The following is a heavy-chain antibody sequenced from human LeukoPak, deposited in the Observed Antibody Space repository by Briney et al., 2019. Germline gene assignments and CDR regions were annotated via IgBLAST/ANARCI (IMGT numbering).Heavy chain of an antibody. CDR3: ARGTIVVVPAASSWFDP. V-gene: IGHV4-31*03. CDR1: GGSISSGGYY. Sequence: PSETLSLTCTVSGGSISSGGYYWSWIRQHPGKGLEWIGYIYYSGCTYYNPSLKSRVTISVDTSKNQFSLKLSSVTAADTAVYYCARGTIVVVPAASSWFDPWGQGTLVTVSS. J-gene: IGHJ5*02. D-gene: IGHD2-2*01. CDR2: IYYSGCT.